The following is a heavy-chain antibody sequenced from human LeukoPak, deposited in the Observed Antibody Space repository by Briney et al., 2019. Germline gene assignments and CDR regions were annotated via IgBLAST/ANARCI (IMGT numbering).Heavy chain of an antibody. CDR3: ARGGYFRLDY. Sequence: GGSLRLSCAASGFTFDDYAMHWVRHAPGKGLEWVSGISWNSGSIGYADSVKGRFTISRDNAKNSLYLQMNSLRAEDTALYYCARGGYFRLDYWGQGTLVTVSS. CDR1: GFTFDDYA. J-gene: IGHJ4*02. CDR2: ISWNSGSI. V-gene: IGHV3-9*01. D-gene: IGHD2-21*01.